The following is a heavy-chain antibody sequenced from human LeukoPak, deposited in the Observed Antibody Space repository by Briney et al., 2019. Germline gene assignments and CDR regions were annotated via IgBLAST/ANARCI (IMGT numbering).Heavy chain of an antibody. D-gene: IGHD6-13*01. CDR3: ARWQQIKRYFDL. V-gene: IGHV1-2*04. CDR2: INPNSGGT. CDR1: GYTFTGYY. Sequence: ASVKVSCKASGYTFTGYYMHWVRQAPGQGLEWMRWINPNSGGTNYAQKFQGWVTMTRDTSISTAYMELSRLRSDDTAVYYCARWQQIKRYFDLWGRGTLVTVSS. J-gene: IGHJ2*01.